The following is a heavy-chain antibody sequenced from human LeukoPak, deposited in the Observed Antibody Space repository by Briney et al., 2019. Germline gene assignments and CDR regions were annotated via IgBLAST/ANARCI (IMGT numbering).Heavy chain of an antibody. V-gene: IGHV1-8*01. CDR3: AREVATDYYYYYGMDV. Sequence: AASVKVSCKASGYSFTSYYINWVRQATGQGLEWIGWMNPNSGNTGYAQKFQGRVTMTRNTSISTAYMELSSLRSEDTAAYYCAREVATDYYYYYGMDVWGQGTTVTVSS. CDR2: MNPNSGNT. J-gene: IGHJ6*02. D-gene: IGHD5-12*01. CDR1: GYSFTSYY.